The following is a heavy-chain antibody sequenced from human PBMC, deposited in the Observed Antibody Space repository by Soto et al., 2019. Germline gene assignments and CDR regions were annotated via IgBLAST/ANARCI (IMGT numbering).Heavy chain of an antibody. CDR1: GYTLTELS. J-gene: IGHJ6*02. CDR3: AGSIAAGYGMDV. D-gene: IGHD6-6*01. CDR2: FDPEDGET. V-gene: IGHV1-24*01. Sequence: ASVKLSCKVSGYTLTELSMHWVRQAPGKGLEWMGGFDPEDGETIYAQKFQGRVTMTEDTSTDTAYMELSSLRSEDTAVYYCAGSIAAGYGMDVWGQGTTVTVSS.